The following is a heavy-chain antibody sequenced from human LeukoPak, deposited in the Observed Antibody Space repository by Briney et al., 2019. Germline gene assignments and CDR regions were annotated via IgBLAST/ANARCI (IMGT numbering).Heavy chain of an antibody. J-gene: IGHJ4*02. V-gene: IGHV4-31*03. CDR2: ICYSGST. Sequence: KASQTLSLTCTVSGGSISSGGYYWNWVRQHPGKGPEWIGYICYSGSTCYNPSLQSRVTISVDTSKNQFSLKLRSVTAADTAVYYCASAYCTTTYCYIDYWGQGTLVTVSS. CDR3: ASAYCTTTYCYIDY. CDR1: GGSISSGGYY. D-gene: IGHD2-2*02.